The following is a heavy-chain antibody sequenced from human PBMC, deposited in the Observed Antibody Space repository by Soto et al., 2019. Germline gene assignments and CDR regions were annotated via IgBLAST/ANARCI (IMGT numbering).Heavy chain of an antibody. CDR1: GFTFDDYA. V-gene: IGHV3-9*01. CDR2: ISWNSGSI. D-gene: IGHD6-19*01. Sequence: EVQLVESGGGLVQPGRSLRLSCAASGFTFDDYAMHWVRQAPGKGLEWVSGISWNSGSIGYADSVKGRFTISRDNAKNSLYLQMNSLRAEDKALYYCAKWIHSSGCFDYWGQGTLVTVSS. CDR3: AKWIHSSGCFDY. J-gene: IGHJ4*02.